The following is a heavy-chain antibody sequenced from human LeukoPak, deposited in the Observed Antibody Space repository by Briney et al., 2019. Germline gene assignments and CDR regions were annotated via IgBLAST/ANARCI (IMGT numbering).Heavy chain of an antibody. J-gene: IGHJ4*02. D-gene: IGHD2-2*01. V-gene: IGHV4-4*02. Sequence: SETLSLTRAVSGASISSSNWWSWARQPPGKGLEWIGEIFHAGTTNYNPSLQSRVTISVDNSRNQFSLKLTSVTAADTAVYYCMRTYCSNISCFYFDYWGQGTLVTVSS. CDR2: IFHAGTT. CDR1: GASISSSNW. CDR3: MRTYCSNISCFYFDY.